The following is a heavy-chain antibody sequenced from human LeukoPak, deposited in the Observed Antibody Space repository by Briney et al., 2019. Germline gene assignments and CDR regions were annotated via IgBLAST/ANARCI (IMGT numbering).Heavy chain of an antibody. CDR2: VDPEDGET. CDR3: ATGGWLQFARVGL. D-gene: IGHD5-24*01. J-gene: IGHJ4*02. CDR1: GYTFTDYY. V-gene: IGHV1-69-2*01. Sequence: ASVKISCEVSGYTFTDYYMHWVQQAPGKGLEWMGLVDPEDGETIYAEKFQGRVTITADTSTDTAYMELSSLRSEDTAVYYCATGGWLQFARVGLWGQGTLVTVSS.